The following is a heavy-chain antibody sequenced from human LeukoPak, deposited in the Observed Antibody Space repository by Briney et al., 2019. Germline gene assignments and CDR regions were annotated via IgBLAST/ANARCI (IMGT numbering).Heavy chain of an antibody. CDR3: ARGVPAAYYFDY. J-gene: IGHJ4*02. Sequence: SVKVSCKACGGTFSSYTISWVRRAPGQGLEWMGRIIPILGIANYAQKFQGRVTITADKSTSTAYMELSSLRSEDTAVYYCARGVPAAYYFDYWGQGTLVTVSS. CDR2: IIPILGIA. D-gene: IGHD2-2*01. CDR1: GGTFSSYT. V-gene: IGHV1-69*02.